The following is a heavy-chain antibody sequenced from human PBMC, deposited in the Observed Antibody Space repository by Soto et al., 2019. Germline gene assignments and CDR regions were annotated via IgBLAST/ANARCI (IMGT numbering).Heavy chain of an antibody. V-gene: IGHV4-39*01. J-gene: IGHJ3*02. CDR2: IYYSGST. Sequence: QLQLQESGPGLVKPSETLSLTCTVSGGSISSSSYYWGWIRQPPGKGLEWIGSIYYSGSTYYNPSLKSRVSISVDTSKNQFSLKLSSVTAADTAVYYCARPHPLTYYDYVWGSYRADAFDIWGQGTMVTVSS. CDR3: ARPHPLTYYDYVWGSYRADAFDI. D-gene: IGHD3-16*02. CDR1: GGSISSSSYY.